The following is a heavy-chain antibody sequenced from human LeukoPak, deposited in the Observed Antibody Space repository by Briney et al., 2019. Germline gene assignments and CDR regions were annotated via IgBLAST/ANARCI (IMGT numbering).Heavy chain of an antibody. CDR3: AREDCTIGAVCSSLLDH. V-gene: IGHV3-74*01. Sequence: PGGSLRLSCAASGLTFSSDWMRWVRQVPGKGLVWVSRINSDASTINYADSVKGRFTISRDNAKNTLYLQMNNLRAEDTAVYYCAREDCTIGAVCSSLLDHWGRGTLVTVSS. D-gene: IGHD2-8*01. CDR1: GLTFSSDW. J-gene: IGHJ4*02. CDR2: INSDASTI.